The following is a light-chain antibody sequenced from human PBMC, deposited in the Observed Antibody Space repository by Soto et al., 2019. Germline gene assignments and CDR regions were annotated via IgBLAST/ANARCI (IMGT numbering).Light chain of an antibody. CDR3: QHYNSYSEA. CDR2: KAS. V-gene: IGKV1-5*03. J-gene: IGKJ1*01. CDR1: QTISSW. Sequence: DIQMTQSPSTLSGSVGDRVTITCRASQTISSWLAWYQQKPGKAPKLLIYKASPLKSGVPSRFSGSGSGTEFTLAISSLQDDDFATYYCQHYNSYSEAFGQGTKVDIK.